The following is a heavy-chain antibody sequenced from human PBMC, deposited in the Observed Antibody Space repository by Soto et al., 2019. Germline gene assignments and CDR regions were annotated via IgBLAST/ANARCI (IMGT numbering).Heavy chain of an antibody. D-gene: IGHD1-26*01. CDR2: INPNSGGT. Sequence: ASVQVSCKASGYTFTGYYMDWGRQAPGQGLEWMGWINPNSGGTNSAQKFQGRVTMTRDTSIRTAYMELGRLRSDDTAVYYCARDHVWDKTILRGMDVWGQGTTVTVSS. V-gene: IGHV1-2*02. CDR3: ARDHVWDKTILRGMDV. CDR1: GYTFTGYY. J-gene: IGHJ6*02.